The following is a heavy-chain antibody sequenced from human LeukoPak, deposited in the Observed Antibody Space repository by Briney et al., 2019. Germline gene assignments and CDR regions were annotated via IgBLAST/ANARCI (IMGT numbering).Heavy chain of an antibody. CDR2: IIWNSGLI. D-gene: IGHD4-23*01. Sequence: GGSLRLSCAASGFGFDEFAMHWVRQAPGKGLEWVAGIIWNSGLIGYADSVKGRFTISRDNARKSLYLQMNSLRLEDTALYYCAKDMGLLKYGDKLGFWGQGTLVTVSS. J-gene: IGHJ4*02. CDR3: AKDMGLLKYGDKLGF. CDR1: GFGFDEFA. V-gene: IGHV3-9*01.